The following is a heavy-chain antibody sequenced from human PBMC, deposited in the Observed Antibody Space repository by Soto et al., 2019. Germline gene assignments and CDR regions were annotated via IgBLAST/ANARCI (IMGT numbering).Heavy chain of an antibody. CDR1: GFTFDDYA. D-gene: IGHD3-10*01. J-gene: IGHJ4*02. Sequence: GGSLRLSCAASGFTFDDYAMHWVRQAPGKGLEWVSGISWNSGSIGYADSVKGRFTISRDNAKNSLYLQMNSLRAEDTALYYCAKGYYYGSGSYPYPGENYYFDYWGQGTLVTVSS. CDR3: AKGYYYGSGSYPYPGENYYFDY. CDR2: ISWNSGSI. V-gene: IGHV3-9*01.